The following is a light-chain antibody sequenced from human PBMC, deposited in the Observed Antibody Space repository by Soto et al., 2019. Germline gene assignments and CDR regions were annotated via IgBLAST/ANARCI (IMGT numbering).Light chain of an antibody. V-gene: IGKV1-9*01. CDR2: AAS. CDR3: QQFNSYPLT. J-gene: IGKJ4*01. CDR1: QGIASS. Sequence: DIHLTQSPSFLSASVGDRVTITCRASQGIASSLAWYQQKAGKAPKLLIYAASTLESGVPSRFSGSGPGTEFTLTISSLQTEDFAIYYCQQFNSYPLTFGGGTKVEIK.